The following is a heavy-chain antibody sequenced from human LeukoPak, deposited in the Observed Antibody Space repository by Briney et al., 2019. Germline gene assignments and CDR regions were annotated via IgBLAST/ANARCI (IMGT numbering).Heavy chain of an antibody. Sequence: GGSLRLSCAASGFTFSAYEMNWVRQAPGKGLEWVSYISSSGSTIYYADSVKGRFTISRDNAKNSLYLQMNSLRAEDTAVYYCAELGITMIGGVWGKGTTVTISS. D-gene: IGHD3-10*02. CDR2: ISSSGSTI. J-gene: IGHJ6*04. CDR1: GFTFSAYE. V-gene: IGHV3-48*03. CDR3: AELGITMIGGV.